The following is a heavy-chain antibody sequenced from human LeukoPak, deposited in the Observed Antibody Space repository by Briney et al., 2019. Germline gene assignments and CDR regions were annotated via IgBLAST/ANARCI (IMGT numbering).Heavy chain of an antibody. Sequence: SETLSLTCTVSGGSISSYYWSWIRQPAGKGLEWIGRIYTSGSTNYNPSLKRRVTISVATSKNQFSLKLSSVTAADTAVYYCARDRWELPAFDIWGQGTMVTVSS. CDR1: GGSISSYY. J-gene: IGHJ3*02. D-gene: IGHD2-15*01. V-gene: IGHV4-4*07. CDR3: ARDRWELPAFDI. CDR2: IYTSGST.